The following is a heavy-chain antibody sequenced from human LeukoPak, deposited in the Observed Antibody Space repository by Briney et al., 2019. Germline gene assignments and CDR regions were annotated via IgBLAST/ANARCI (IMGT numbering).Heavy chain of an antibody. CDR3: ARSPNWNDGTFDI. CDR2: IYTSGST. J-gene: IGHJ3*02. Sequence: SETLSLTCAVYGGSFSGYYWSWIRQPAGKGLEWIGRIYTSGSTNYNPSLKSRVTMSVDTSRNQFSLKLSSVTAADTAVYYCARSPNWNDGTFDIWGQGTMVTVSS. CDR1: GGSFSGYY. V-gene: IGHV4-59*10. D-gene: IGHD1-1*01.